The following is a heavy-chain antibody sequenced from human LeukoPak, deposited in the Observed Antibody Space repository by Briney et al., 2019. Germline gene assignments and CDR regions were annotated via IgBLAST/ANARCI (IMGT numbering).Heavy chain of an antibody. CDR3: ARESFYGSGSYYKPFDY. J-gene: IGHJ4*02. V-gene: IGHV4-34*01. D-gene: IGHD3-10*01. CDR2: IKHSGST. Sequence: SETLSLTCAVYGGSFSGYYWSWIRQPPGKGLEWIGEIKHSGSTNYNPSLKSRVTISVDTSKNQFSLKLSSVTAADTAVYYCARESFYGSGSYYKPFDYWGQGTLVPVSS. CDR1: GGSFSGYY.